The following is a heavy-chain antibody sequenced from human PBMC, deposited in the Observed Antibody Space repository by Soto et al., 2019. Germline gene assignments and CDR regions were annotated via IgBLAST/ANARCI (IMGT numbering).Heavy chain of an antibody. CDR1: TXSSYT. CDR3: ARDKGYCSDTSCPDFDY. D-gene: IGHD2-15*01. Sequence: TXSSYTFSWVRQAPGQGLEWMGRVIPNLGVTNYAKKFQGRFTSVVDTSTSTAYMELNSLRYEDTAVYYCARDKGYCSDTSCPDFDYWGQGTLVTVSS. V-gene: IGHV1-69*04. J-gene: IGHJ4*02. CDR2: VIPNLGVT.